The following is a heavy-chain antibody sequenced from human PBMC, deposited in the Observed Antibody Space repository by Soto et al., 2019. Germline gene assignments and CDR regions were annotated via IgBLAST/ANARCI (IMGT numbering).Heavy chain of an antibody. CDR1: RVPFNRQD. D-gene: IGHD5-12*01. CDR2: IIPMFGTP. CDR3: ATSEGRDGYSFDY. Sequence: GASVKVSCKASRVPFNRQDMRWGREAPVQGLEWMGGIIPMFGTPHYAEKFQDRVTITADESTGTAYLEPSSPTSEDTAVYYCATSEGRDGYSFDYWGPGTLVTVSS. J-gene: IGHJ4*02. V-gene: IGHV1-69*13.